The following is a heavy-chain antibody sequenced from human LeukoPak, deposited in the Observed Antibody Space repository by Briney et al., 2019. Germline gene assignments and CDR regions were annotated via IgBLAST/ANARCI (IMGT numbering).Heavy chain of an antibody. D-gene: IGHD2/OR15-2a*01. CDR1: GFTFSNYG. Sequence: GGSLRLSCAAPGFTFSNYGMSWVRSAPGQGLGWVSIIRAGGRNTYSTDSVKGRFTISRDNSQNTLYLQMNKLRAEDTAVYYCAIPTPPVVSTFDYWGQGTLVTVSS. V-gene: IGHV3-23*01. CDR3: AIPTPPVVSTFDY. CDR2: IRAGGRNT. J-gene: IGHJ4*02.